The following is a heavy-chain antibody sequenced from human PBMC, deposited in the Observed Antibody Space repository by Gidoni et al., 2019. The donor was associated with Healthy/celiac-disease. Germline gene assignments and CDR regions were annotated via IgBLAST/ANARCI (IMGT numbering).Heavy chain of an antibody. V-gene: IGHV3-33*01. CDR1: GFTFSSYG. J-gene: IGHJ6*02. Sequence: QVQLVESGGGVVQPGRSLRLSCAASGFTFSSYGMHWVRQAPGKGLEWVAVIWYDGSNKYYADSVKGRFTISRDNSKNTLYLQMNSLRAEDTAVYYCARDHNDRVSVATYYYYGMDVWGQGTTVTVSS. D-gene: IGHD3-22*01. CDR3: ARDHNDRVSVATYYYYGMDV. CDR2: IWYDGSNK.